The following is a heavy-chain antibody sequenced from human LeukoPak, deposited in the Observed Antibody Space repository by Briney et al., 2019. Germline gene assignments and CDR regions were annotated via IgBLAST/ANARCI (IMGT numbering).Heavy chain of an antibody. CDR3: ARGYYSSGWYGGYYFDY. V-gene: IGHV3-13*01. D-gene: IGHD6-19*01. CDR2: IGTAGDT. CDR1: GFTFSSYD. Sequence: PGGSLRLSCAASGFTFSSYDMHWVRQATGKGLEWVSAIGTAGDTYYPGSVKGRFTISRENAKNSLYLQMNSLRAGDTAVYYCARGYYSSGWYGGYYFDYWGQGTLVTVPS. J-gene: IGHJ4*02.